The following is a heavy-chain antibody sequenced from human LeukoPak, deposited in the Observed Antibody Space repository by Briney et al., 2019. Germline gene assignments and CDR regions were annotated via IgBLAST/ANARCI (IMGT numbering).Heavy chain of an antibody. D-gene: IGHD1-1*01. V-gene: IGHV1-8*01. CDR1: GYTFTSYD. Sequence: ASVKVSCKASGYTFTSYDINWVRQATGQGLEWMGWMNPNSGNTGYAQKFQGRVTMTRNTSISTAYMELSSLRSEDTAVYYCATPTQLYYHYGMDVWGQGTTVTVSS. J-gene: IGHJ6*02. CDR2: MNPNSGNT. CDR3: ATPTQLYYHYGMDV.